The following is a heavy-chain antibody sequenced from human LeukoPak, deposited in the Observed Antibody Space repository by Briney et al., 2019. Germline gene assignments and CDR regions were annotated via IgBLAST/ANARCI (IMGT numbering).Heavy chain of an antibody. Sequence: AGGSLRLSCAAAGFTFSSYWMHWVRQAPGKGLVWVSRINTDGTSTIYADSVKGRVTISRDNAKNTLYLQMNSLRAEDTAVYACARGNEWAFDYWAQGTLVTVSS. CDR1: GFTFSSYW. CDR2: INTDGTST. V-gene: IGHV3-74*01. J-gene: IGHJ4*02. CDR3: ARGNEWAFDY. D-gene: IGHD1-26*01.